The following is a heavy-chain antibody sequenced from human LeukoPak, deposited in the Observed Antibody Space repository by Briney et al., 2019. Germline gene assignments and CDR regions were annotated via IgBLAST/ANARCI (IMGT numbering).Heavy chain of an antibody. CDR1: GFTFSNAW. J-gene: IGHJ4*02. D-gene: IGHD1-26*01. CDR2: IKSKTDGGTT. V-gene: IGHV3-15*01. Sequence: PGGSLRLSCAASGFTFSNAWMSWVRQAPGKGLEWVGRIKSKTDGGTTDYAAPVKGRFTISRDDSKNTLYLQMDSLKTEDTAVYYCFSFSEGATEEDYWGQGTLVTVSS. CDR3: FSFSEGATEEDY.